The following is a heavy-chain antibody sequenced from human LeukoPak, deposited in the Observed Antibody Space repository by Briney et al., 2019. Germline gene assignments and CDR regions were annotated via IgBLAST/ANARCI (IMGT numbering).Heavy chain of an antibody. J-gene: IGHJ6*02. CDR3: ARERHYTMDV. Sequence: AGGSLRLSCAASGFSFSSYWMSWVRQAPGKVLEWVANIKQDGSEISYAGSVKGRFTISRDNAKNSLYQQMNSLRAEDTAVYYCARERHYTMDVWGQGTTVTVSS. D-gene: IGHD3-10*01. CDR1: GFSFSSYW. CDR2: IKQDGSEI. V-gene: IGHV3-7*03.